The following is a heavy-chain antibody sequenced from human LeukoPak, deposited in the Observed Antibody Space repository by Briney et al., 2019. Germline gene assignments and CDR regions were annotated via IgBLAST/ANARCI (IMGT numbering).Heavy chain of an antibody. J-gene: IGHJ6*03. CDR2: IIPIFVTA. V-gene: IGHV1-69*01. CDR1: GGTFSSYA. CDR3: ARADSGYDNYYYYYMDV. D-gene: IGHD5-12*01. Sequence: SVKVSCKASGGTFSSYAISWVRQAPRQGLEWMGGIIPIFVTANYAQKFQGRVTITADESTSTAYMELSSLRSEDTAVYYCARADSGYDNYYYYYMDVWGKGTTVTVSS.